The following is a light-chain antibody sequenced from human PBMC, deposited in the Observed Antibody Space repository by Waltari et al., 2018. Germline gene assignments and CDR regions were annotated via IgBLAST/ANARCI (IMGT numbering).Light chain of an antibody. Sequence: NFMLTQSHSVSESPGKTVTISCTRSSGSIAGNYVQWYQQRPGSAPTTMIYEHNQRPPGVPDRFSASIDSSSNSASLTISGLTTEDEADYYCQSYDATNHWVFGGGTKLTVL. CDR3: QSYDATNHWV. CDR2: EHN. CDR1: SGSIAGNY. J-gene: IGLJ3*02. V-gene: IGLV6-57*03.